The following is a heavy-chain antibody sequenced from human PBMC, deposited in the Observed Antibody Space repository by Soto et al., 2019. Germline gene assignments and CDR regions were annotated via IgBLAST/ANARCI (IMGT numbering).Heavy chain of an antibody. V-gene: IGHV4-59*11. CDR3: ARGKKEGGIFGVVMTYGGSGYYYGMAV. Sequence: PSVTLPLTCAVSGGTIGDLDVSWIRQPPGKGLEWIGYIYYSGSTNYNPSLKSRVTISVDTSKNQFSLKLSSVTAADTAVYYCARGKKEGGIFGVVMTYGGSGYYYGMAVRGQGTTVTVSS. CDR2: IYYSGST. CDR1: GGTIGDLD. D-gene: IGHD3-3*01. J-gene: IGHJ6*02.